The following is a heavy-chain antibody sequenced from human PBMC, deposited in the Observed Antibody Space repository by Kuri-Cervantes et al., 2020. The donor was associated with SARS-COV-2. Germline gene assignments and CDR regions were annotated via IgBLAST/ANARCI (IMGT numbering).Heavy chain of an antibody. CDR2: IYSGGST. J-gene: IGHJ6*02. CDR1: GFTVSSNY. Sequence: GESLKISCAASGFTVSSNYMSWVRQAPGNGLEWVSVIYSGGSTYYADSVKGRFTISRDNSKNTLYPQMNSLRAEDTAVYYCARYGAVERDYYYYYGMDVWGQGTTVTVSS. D-gene: IGHD1-1*01. V-gene: IGHV3-66*01. CDR3: ARYGAVERDYYYYYGMDV.